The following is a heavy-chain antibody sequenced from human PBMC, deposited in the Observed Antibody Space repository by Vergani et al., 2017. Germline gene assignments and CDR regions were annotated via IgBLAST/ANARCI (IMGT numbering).Heavy chain of an antibody. Sequence: EVQLVESGGGLVQPGGSLRLTCVASGFNFNYYSMNWVRQAPGKGLEWLSYITSSSATIYYEDSVQGRFTVSRDSATDSLYLQMISLRAEDTAVYYCAPCPVVDVWDKGTTVTVSS. CDR3: APCPVVDV. CDR2: ITSSSATI. J-gene: IGHJ6*04. V-gene: IGHV3-48*01. CDR1: GFNFNYYS.